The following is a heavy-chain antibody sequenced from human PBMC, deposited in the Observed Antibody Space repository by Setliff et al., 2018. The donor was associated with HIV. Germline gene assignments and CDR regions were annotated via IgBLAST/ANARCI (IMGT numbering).Heavy chain of an antibody. CDR1: GGSISSGRYS. CDR3: ARLSGGMVPNY. J-gene: IGHJ4*02. Sequence: TLSLTCAVSGGSISSGRYSWSWIRQPPGKGLEWIGYMYEGDSTNYNPSLKSRVTISVDPSKNQILLRLSSVTAADTAVYYCARLSGGMVPNYWGQGTLVTVSS. V-gene: IGHV4-30-2*03. CDR2: MYEGDST. D-gene: IGHD3-10*01.